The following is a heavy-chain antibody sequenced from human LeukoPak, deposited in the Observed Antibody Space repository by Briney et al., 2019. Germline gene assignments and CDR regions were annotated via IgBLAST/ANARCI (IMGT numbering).Heavy chain of an antibody. CDR2: IIPIFGTA. D-gene: IGHD5-18*01. J-gene: IGHJ4*02. CDR1: GYNFPSYG. V-gene: IGHV1-69*05. CDR3: ARSPGVERALNY. Sequence: SVKVSCKASGYNFPSYGITWVRQAPGQGLEWMGRIIPIFGTANYAQKFQGRVTITTDESTSTAYMELSSLRSEDTAVYYCARSPGVERALNYWGQGTLVTVSS.